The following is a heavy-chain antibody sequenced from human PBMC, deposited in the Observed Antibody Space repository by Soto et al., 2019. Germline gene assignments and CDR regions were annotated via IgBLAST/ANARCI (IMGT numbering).Heavy chain of an antibody. V-gene: IGHV3-23*01. CDR1: GFTFSSYA. D-gene: IGHD3-10*01. CDR2: ISGSGGST. J-gene: IGHJ4*02. CDR3: AKDFFGSGARGVLDY. Sequence: EVQLLESGGGLVQPGGSLRLSCADSGFTFSSYAMSWVRQAPGKGLEWVSAISGSGGSTYYGDSVKGRFTISRDNSKNPLYLQMNSLRAEDTAVYYCAKDFFGSGARGVLDYWGQGTLVTVSS.